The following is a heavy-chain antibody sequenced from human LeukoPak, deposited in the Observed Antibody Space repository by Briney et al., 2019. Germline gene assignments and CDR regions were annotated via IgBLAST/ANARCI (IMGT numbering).Heavy chain of an antibody. CDR3: AIMGRKGVDFDY. J-gene: IGHJ4*02. CDR2: ISSSGSTI. D-gene: IGHD3-10*01. CDR1: IFTVHNNQ. V-gene: IGHV3-48*03. Sequence: PGGSLRRSSADSIFTVHNNQRNRHRQAPGKGLEWVSYISSSGSTIYYAEFVKGRFTISRDNAKNSLYLQMNSLRAEDTAVYYWAIMGRKGVDFDYWGQGALVTVSS.